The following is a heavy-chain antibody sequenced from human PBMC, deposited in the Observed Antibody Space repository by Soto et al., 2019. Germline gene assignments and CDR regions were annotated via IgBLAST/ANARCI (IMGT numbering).Heavy chain of an antibody. Sequence: ASVKVSCKASGYPFTSYAIHWVRQAPGQRLEWMGWINAGNGNTKYSQKFQGRVTITRDTSASTAYMELSSLRSEDTAVYYCARVTGYYYVDYWGQGTLVTVSS. V-gene: IGHV1-3*01. D-gene: IGHD3-9*01. CDR3: ARVTGYYYVDY. J-gene: IGHJ4*02. CDR2: INAGNGNT. CDR1: GYPFTSYA.